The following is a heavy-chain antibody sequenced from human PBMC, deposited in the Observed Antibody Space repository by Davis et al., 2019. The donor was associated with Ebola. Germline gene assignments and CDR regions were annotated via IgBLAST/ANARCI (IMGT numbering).Heavy chain of an antibody. CDR2: INASNGNT. D-gene: IGHD3-22*01. CDR3: ARDGYYYDSSGYSLAFDY. V-gene: IGHV1-3*01. J-gene: IGHJ4*02. CDR1: GYTFTSYA. Sequence: AASVKVSCKASGYTFTSYAIHWVRQAPGQRLEWMGWINASNGNTKYSQKFQGRVTITRDTSASTAYMELSSLRSEDTAVYYCARDGYYYDSSGYSLAFDYWGQGTLVTVSS.